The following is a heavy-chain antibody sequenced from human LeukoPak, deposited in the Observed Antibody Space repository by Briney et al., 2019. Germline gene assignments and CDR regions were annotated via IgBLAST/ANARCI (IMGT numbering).Heavy chain of an antibody. J-gene: IGHJ6*02. D-gene: IGHD1-14*01. V-gene: IGHV1-69*04. Sequence: GASVKVSCKASGGTFSSYAISWVRQAPGQGLEWMGRIIPILGIANYAQKFQGRVTITADKSTSTAYMELSSLRSEDTAVYYCARARRGVENYGMDVWGQGTTVTVSS. CDR2: IIPILGIA. CDR1: GGTFSSYA. CDR3: ARARRGVENYGMDV.